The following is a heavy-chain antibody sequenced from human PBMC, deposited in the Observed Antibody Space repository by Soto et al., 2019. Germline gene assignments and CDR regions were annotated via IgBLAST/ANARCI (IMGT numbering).Heavy chain of an antibody. CDR1: GVSISNSSYY. Sequence: LSLTCTVSGVSISNSSYYWGWIRRPPGKGLEWIGTIYYSGITYYNPSLKSRVTISVDTSKNQFSLKLTSVTAADTAVYYCARHGSNWGQGTLVTVSS. CDR2: IYYSGIT. CDR3: ARHGSN. V-gene: IGHV4-39*01. J-gene: IGHJ4*02.